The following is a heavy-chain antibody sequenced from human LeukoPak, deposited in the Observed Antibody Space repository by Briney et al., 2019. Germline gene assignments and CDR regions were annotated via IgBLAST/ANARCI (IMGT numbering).Heavy chain of an antibody. J-gene: IGHJ5*02. CDR1: GGSFSGYY. D-gene: IGHD1-26*01. Sequence: SETLSLTCAVYGGSFSGYYWSWIRQPPGKGLEWIGEINHSGCTNYNPSLKSRVTISVDTSKNQFSLKLSSVTAADTAVYYCARAQRLSGSPEGGWFDPWGQGTLVTVSS. CDR3: ARAQRLSGSPEGGWFDP. V-gene: IGHV4-34*01. CDR2: INHSGCT.